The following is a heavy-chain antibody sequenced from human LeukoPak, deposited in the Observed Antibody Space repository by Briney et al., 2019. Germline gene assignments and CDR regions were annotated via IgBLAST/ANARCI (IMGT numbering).Heavy chain of an antibody. CDR1: GGTFNSKA. Sequence: SGKVSCKASGGTFNSKAISWVRQAPGQGLEWMGGIIPIFGTANYAQKFQGRVTITADESTSTAYMELSSLRSEDTAVYYCAREGDCSSTSCPPYNWFDPWGQGTLVTVSS. CDR2: IIPIFGTA. D-gene: IGHD2-2*01. V-gene: IGHV1-69*01. CDR3: AREGDCSSTSCPPYNWFDP. J-gene: IGHJ5*02.